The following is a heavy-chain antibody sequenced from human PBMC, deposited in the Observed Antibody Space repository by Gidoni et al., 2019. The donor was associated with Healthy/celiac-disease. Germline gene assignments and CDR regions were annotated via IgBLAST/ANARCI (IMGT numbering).Heavy chain of an antibody. CDR2: INHSGST. CDR1: GGSFSGYY. D-gene: IGHD5-18*01. V-gene: IGHV4-34*01. Sequence: QVQLQQWGAGLLKPSETLSLTCAVYGGSFSGYYWSWIRQPPGKGLEWIGEINHSGSTNYNPSLKSRVTISVDTSKNQFSLKLSSVTAADTAVYYCAGEDMDTAMVQSRRVLDYWGQGTLVTVSS. J-gene: IGHJ4*02. CDR3: AGEDMDTAMVQSRRVLDY.